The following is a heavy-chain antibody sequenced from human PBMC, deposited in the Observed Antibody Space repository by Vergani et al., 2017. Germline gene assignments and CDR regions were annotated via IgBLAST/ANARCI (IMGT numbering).Heavy chain of an antibody. CDR2: IYYSGST. D-gene: IGHD4-17*01. Sequence: QVQLQESGPGLVKPSETLYLTCTVSGGSVSSYYWSWIRQPPGKGLEWIGYIYYSGSTNYNPSLKSRVTISVDTSKNQFSLKLSSVTAADTAVYYCARALPVYGDYAQTDYWGQGTLVTVSS. CDR3: ARALPVYGDYAQTDY. V-gene: IGHV4-59*02. J-gene: IGHJ4*02. CDR1: GGSVSSYY.